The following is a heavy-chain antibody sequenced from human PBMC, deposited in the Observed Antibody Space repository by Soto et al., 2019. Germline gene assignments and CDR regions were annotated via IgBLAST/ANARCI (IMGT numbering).Heavy chain of an antibody. CDR1: GFTFSSYE. CDR2: ISSSDGTR. V-gene: IGHV3-48*03. D-gene: IGHD2-15*01. J-gene: IGHJ6*02. Sequence: VGSLRLSCAASGFTFSSYEMNWVRQAPGKGLEWLSYISSSDGTRYYAYSVEGRFTLSRDNAKNSLYLRMNSLRAEDTAVYHYGRGGKAAAGGLDAWGQGTTVPVSS. CDR3: GRGGKAAAGGLDA.